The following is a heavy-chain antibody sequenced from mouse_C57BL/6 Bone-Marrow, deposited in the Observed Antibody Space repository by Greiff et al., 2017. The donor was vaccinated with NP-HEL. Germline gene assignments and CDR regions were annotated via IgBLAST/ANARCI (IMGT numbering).Heavy chain of an antibody. D-gene: IGHD2-2*01. CDR1: GYTFTSYW. V-gene: IGHV1-59*01. J-gene: IGHJ3*01. Sequence: QVQLQQPGAELVRPGTSVKLSCKASGYTFTSYWMHWVKQRPGQGLEWIGVIDPSDSYTNYNQKFKGKATLTADTSSSTAYMQRSSLTSEDSAVYYCARGSTMVKWFAYWGRGTLVTVSA. CDR2: IDPSDSYT. CDR3: ARGSTMVKWFAY.